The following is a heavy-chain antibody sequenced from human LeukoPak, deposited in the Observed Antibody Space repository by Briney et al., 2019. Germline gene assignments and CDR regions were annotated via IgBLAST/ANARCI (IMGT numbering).Heavy chain of an antibody. J-gene: IGHJ4*02. CDR1: GYTFANYG. CDR3: ARDRLVVRGYSYGSDY. Sequence: GASVKVSCKASGYTFANYGVNWVRQAPGQGLEWMGWINTYNGNTNYAQKVQGRVTMTTNTSTSTAYMELRSLRSDDTAVYYCARDRLVVRGYSYGSDYWGQGTLVTVSS. CDR2: INTYNGNT. V-gene: IGHV1-18*01. D-gene: IGHD5-18*01.